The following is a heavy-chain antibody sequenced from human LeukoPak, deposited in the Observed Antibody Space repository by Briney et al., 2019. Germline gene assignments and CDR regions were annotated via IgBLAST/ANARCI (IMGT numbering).Heavy chain of an antibody. CDR3: ARDMVIGSSWWVGFGH. J-gene: IGHJ4*02. Sequence: SETLSLTCTVSGGSISSGGYYWSWIRQPPGKGLEWIGYIYHSGSTYYNPSLKSRVTISVDRSKNQFSLKLSSVTAADTAVYYCARDMVIGSSWWVGFGHWGQGTLVTVSS. CDR2: IYHSGST. V-gene: IGHV4-30-2*01. D-gene: IGHD6-13*01. CDR1: GGSISSGGYY.